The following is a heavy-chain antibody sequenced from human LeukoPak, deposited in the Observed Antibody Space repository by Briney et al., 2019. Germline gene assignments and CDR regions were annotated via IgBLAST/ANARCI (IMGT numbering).Heavy chain of an antibody. CDR2: ISAYNGNT. CDR3: ATIGRAGIAVAGTTGTFDY. Sequence: ASVKVSCKASGYTFTSYGISWVRQAPGQGLEWMGWISAYNGNTNYAQKLQGRVTMTTDTSTSTAYMELRSLRSEDTAVYYCATIGRAGIAVAGTTGTFDYWGQGTLVTVSS. CDR1: GYTFTSYG. D-gene: IGHD6-19*01. V-gene: IGHV1-18*01. J-gene: IGHJ4*02.